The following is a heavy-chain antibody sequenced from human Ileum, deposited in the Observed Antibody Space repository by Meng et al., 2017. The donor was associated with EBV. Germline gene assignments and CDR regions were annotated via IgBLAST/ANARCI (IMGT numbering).Heavy chain of an antibody. CDR2: IYHSGST. J-gene: IGHJ4*02. Sequence: QVQLQESGPGLGKPSGTLSLTGAVSGDSISSNNWWSWVRQPPGKGLEWIGEIYHSGSTNYNPSFKSRVTMSVDKSKNQISLNLSSVTAADTAVYYCASGRDYAWHSWGRGTLVTVSS. CDR1: GDSISSNNW. V-gene: IGHV4-4*02. D-gene: IGHD4-17*01. CDR3: ASGRDYAWHS.